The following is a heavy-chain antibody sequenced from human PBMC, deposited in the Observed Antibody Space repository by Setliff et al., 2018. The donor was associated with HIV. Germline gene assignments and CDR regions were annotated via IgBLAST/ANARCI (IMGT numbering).Heavy chain of an antibody. CDR3: ARDLGYCSGGSCYWYY. Sequence: SETLSLTCAVSGYSISSGYYWGWIRQPPGKGLEWIGSIYYSGSTFYNPSLKSRVSISLDMSKNLFSLNLTSVTAADTAVYYCARDLGYCSGGSCYWYYWGQGTLVTGSS. J-gene: IGHJ4*02. V-gene: IGHV4-38-2*02. CDR2: IYYSGST. CDR1: GYSISSGYY. D-gene: IGHD2-15*01.